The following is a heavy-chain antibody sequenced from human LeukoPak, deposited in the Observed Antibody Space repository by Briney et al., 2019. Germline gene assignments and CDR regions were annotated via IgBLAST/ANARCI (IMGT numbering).Heavy chain of an antibody. V-gene: IGHV1-58*02. CDR1: GFTFTSSA. J-gene: IGHJ6*03. D-gene: IGHD6-13*01. CDR2: IVVGSGNT. CDR3: AADLGGSSYYMDV. Sequence: SVKVSCKASGFTFTSSAMQWVRQARGQRLEWIGWIVVGSGNTNYAQKFQERVTITRDMSTSTAYMELSSLRSEDTAVYYCAADLGGSSYYMDVWGKGTTVTVSS.